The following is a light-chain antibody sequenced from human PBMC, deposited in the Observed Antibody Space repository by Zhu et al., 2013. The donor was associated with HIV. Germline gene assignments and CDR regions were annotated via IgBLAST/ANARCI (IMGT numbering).Light chain of an antibody. CDR3: QQYGSSSIT. V-gene: IGKV3-20*01. CDR1: QSVSSSY. J-gene: IGKJ5*01. Sequence: DIVLTQSPGTLSLSPGERATLSCRASQSVSSSYLAWYQQKPGQPPRLLIYGASSRATGIPDRFSGSGSGTDFTLAISRLEPEDFAVYYCQQYGSSSITFGQGHDWRL. CDR2: GAS.